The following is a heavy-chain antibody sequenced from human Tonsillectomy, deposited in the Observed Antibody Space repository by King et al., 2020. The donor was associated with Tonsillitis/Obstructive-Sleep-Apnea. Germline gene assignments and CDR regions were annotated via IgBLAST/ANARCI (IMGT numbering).Heavy chain of an antibody. CDR2: ISSSGRAI. CDR3: ATLSDTAMVYYSDY. CDR1: GFTFSDYY. V-gene: IGHV3-11*01. J-gene: IGHJ4*02. D-gene: IGHD5-18*01. Sequence: VQLVESGGGLVKPGGSLRLACAASGFTFSDYYMSWIRQAPGKGLEWVSYISSSGRAIYYADSVKGRFTISRDNAKNLLYLQMNSLRAEDTAVYYCATLSDTAMVYYSDYWGQGTLITVSS.